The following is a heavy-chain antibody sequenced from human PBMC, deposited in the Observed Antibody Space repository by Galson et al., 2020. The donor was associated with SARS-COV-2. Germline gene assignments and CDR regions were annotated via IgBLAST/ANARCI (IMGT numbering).Heavy chain of an antibody. CDR1: GYSFTDYY. D-gene: IGHD6-13*01. CDR3: SSGLPGIDGAGTLRFDP. V-gene: IGHV1-2*02. CDR2: INPDSGGT. J-gene: IGHJ5*02. Sequence: ASVQVSCKASGYSFTDYYIHWVRQPPPQGLEWLGWINPDSGGTHYAQGFQGRVTMTRDTSISTAHMEVSNLTSDDTAAFYWSSGLPGIDGAGTLRFDPWGLGTLVTFSS.